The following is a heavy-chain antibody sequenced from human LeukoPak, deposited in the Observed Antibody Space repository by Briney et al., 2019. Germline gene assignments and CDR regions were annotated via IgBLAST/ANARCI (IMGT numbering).Heavy chain of an antibody. CDR1: GGSISSYY. Sequence: PSETLSLTCTVSGGSISSYYWSWIRQPPGKGLEWIGYIYYSGSTNYNPSLKSRVTISVDTSKNQFSLKLSSVTAADTAVYYCARGRTWIQLWLLDYWGQGTLVTVSS. CDR2: IYYSGST. CDR3: ARGRTWIQLWLLDY. D-gene: IGHD5-18*01. J-gene: IGHJ4*02. V-gene: IGHV4-59*12.